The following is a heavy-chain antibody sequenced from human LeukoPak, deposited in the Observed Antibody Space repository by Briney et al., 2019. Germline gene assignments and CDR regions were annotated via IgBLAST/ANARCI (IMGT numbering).Heavy chain of an antibody. CDR1: GFTFDDYG. CDR2: INWNGGST. D-gene: IGHD2-21*01. CDR3: ARYCGGDCFGMDV. Sequence: GGSLRLSCAASGFTFDDYGMNWVRQAPGKGLEWVPGINWNGGSTGYADSVKGRFTISRDNAKNSLYLQMNSLRAEDTAVYYCARYCGGDCFGMDVWGQGTTVTVSS. J-gene: IGHJ6*02. V-gene: IGHV3-20*04.